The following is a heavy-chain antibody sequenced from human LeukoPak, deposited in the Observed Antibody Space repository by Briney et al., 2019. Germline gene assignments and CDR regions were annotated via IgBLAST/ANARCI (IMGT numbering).Heavy chain of an antibody. V-gene: IGHV1-46*01. J-gene: IGHJ4*02. CDR2: IYPRDGST. CDR3: ARDQEGFDY. Sequence: ASVKVSCKASGYTFTSNYIHWVRQAPGQGLEWMGMIYPRDGSTSYAQKFQGKVTVTRDTSTSTVHMELSGLRSEDTAAYYCARDQEGFDYWGQGTLVTVSS. CDR1: GYTFTSNY.